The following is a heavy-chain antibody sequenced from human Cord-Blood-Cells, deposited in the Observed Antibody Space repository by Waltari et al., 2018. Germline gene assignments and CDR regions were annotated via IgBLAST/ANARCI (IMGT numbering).Heavy chain of an antibody. CDR2: MNPNSGNT. CDR3: ARDLELLDY. Sequence: QVQLVQSGAEVKKPGASVKVSCKASGYTFTSFDTTWVRQSTGQGPEWMGWMNPNSGNTGYAQKFQGRVTITRNTSISTAYMELSSLRSEDTAVYYCARDLELLDYWGQGTLVTVSS. J-gene: IGHJ4*02. D-gene: IGHD1-7*01. V-gene: IGHV1-8*03. CDR1: GYTFTSFD.